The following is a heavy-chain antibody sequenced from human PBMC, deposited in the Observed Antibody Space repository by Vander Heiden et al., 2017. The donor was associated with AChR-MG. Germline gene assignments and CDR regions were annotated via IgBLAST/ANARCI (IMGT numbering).Heavy chain of an antibody. CDR1: GGSISSGDYY. V-gene: IGHV4-30-4*01. J-gene: IGHJ4*02. Sequence: QVQLQESGPGLVKPSQTLSLTCTVSGGSISSGDYYWSWLRQPPGKGLEWMGYNYYSGSTYYNPSLKGRVTISVDTSKNQFSLKLSSVTAADTAVYYCARERFGEGDLDYWGQGTLVTVSS. CDR3: ARERFGEGDLDY. D-gene: IGHD3-10*01. CDR2: NYYSGST.